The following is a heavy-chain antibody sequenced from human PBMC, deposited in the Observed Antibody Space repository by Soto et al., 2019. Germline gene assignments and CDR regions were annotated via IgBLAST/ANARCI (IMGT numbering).Heavy chain of an antibody. V-gene: IGHV1-24*01. CDR3: ATDRITMIVVAQGGYAFDI. CDR2: FDPEDGET. D-gene: IGHD3-22*01. CDR1: GYTLNELA. Sequence: GASVKVSCKFSGYTLNELAMHWARQAPGQGLEWMGGFDPEDGETIYAQKFQGRVTMTEDTSTDTAYMELSSLRSEDTAVYYCATDRITMIVVAQGGYAFDIWGQGTMVTVSS. J-gene: IGHJ3*02.